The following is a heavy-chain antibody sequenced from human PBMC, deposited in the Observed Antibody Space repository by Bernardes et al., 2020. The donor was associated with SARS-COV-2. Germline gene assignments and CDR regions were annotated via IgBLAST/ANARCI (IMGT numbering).Heavy chain of an antibody. D-gene: IGHD4-17*01. Sequence: GGSLRLSCGASGFTFSSYWANWVRQAPGKGLVWVSRINSDGNITTYADSVKGRFTISRDNAKNTLYLEMTSLRAEDTAIYYCARILRDNGFGSGYYDLWGRGTLVTVSS. V-gene: IGHV3-74*01. J-gene: IGHJ2*01. CDR1: GFTFSSYW. CDR2: INSDGNIT. CDR3: ARILRDNGFGSGYYDL.